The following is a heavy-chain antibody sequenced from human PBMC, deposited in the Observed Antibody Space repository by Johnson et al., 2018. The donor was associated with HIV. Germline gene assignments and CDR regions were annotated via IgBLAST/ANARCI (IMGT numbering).Heavy chain of an antibody. CDR1: GIIVTGNF. CDR3: ARDDRPDGFDI. CDR2: INAGGDT. D-gene: IGHD1-14*01. J-gene: IGHJ3*02. V-gene: IGHV3-66*01. Sequence: MLLVESGGGLVQPGGSLRLSCAASGIIVTGNFMSWVRQAPGKGLEWVSVINAGGDTYYADSVKGRFTISSDRSKNTVSLQMNSLRVEDTAVYYCARDDRPDGFDIWGQGTMVTVSS.